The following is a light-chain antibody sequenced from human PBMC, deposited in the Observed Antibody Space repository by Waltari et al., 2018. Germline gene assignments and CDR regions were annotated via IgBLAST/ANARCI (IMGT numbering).Light chain of an antibody. J-gene: IGKJ4*01. V-gene: IGKV3-11*01. CDR3: QQRHNWPLT. Sequence: EIVLTQSPATLTLSPGESATLPCRASQSVRSYLAWYQQKPGQAPRLLIYDTSNRASGIPARFSGSGSGTDFSLSISSLEPEDFAVYYCQQRHNWPLTFGGGTKVEIK. CDR2: DTS. CDR1: QSVRSY.